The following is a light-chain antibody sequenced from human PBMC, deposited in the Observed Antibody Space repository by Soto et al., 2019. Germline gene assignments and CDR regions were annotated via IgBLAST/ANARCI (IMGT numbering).Light chain of an antibody. J-gene: IGKJ5*01. CDR2: GTS. CDR3: QRYGSSPMIT. Sequence: EIVMTQSPDTLSVSPGEGATLSCRVSQSIRSNLAWYQQRPGQAHRLIIYGTSSRATGIPDRFSGSGSGTDFTLTISRLEPEDFAVYFCQRYGSSPMITFGQGTRLEIK. CDR1: QSIRSN. V-gene: IGKV3-20*01.